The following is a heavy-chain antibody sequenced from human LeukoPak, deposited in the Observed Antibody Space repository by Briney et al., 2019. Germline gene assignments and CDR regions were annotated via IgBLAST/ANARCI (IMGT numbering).Heavy chain of an antibody. CDR3: ARSPGWQQLNYYYYYGMDV. V-gene: IGHV4-61*05. Sequence: SETLSLTCSVSGGSITSSNYYWGWIRQPPGKGLEWIGYIYYSGSTNYNPSLKSRVTISVDTSKNQFSLKLSSVTAADTAVYYCARSPGWQQLNYYYYYGMDVWGQGTTVTVSS. CDR1: GGSITSSNYY. CDR2: IYYSGST. J-gene: IGHJ6*02. D-gene: IGHD6-13*01.